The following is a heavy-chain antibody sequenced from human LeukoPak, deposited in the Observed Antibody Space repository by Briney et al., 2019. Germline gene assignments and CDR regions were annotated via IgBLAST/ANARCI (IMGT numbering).Heavy chain of an antibody. V-gene: IGHV4-59*01. CDR1: GGSISSYY. CDR3: ARAGGSGSHFDY. D-gene: IGHD6-19*01. Sequence: SETLSLTCTVSGGSISSYYWSWIRQPPGKGLEWIWYIYYSGSTNYNPSLKSRVTISVDTSKNQFSLKLSTVTAADTAVYYCARAGGSGSHFDYWGQGTLVTVSS. CDR2: IYYSGST. J-gene: IGHJ4*02.